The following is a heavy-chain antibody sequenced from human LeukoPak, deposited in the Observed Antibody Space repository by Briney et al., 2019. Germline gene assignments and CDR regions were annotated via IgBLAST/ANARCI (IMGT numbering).Heavy chain of an antibody. V-gene: IGHV3-33*01. Sequence: GGSLRLSCTASGFRFSSYGIHWVRQTPGKGLEWVALVSYDGSNKDYADSVKGRFTISRDNSKNTVYLQINSLRAEDTAVYYCARGNNWNDYYYYGMDVWGQGTTVTVSS. CDR1: GFRFSSYG. D-gene: IGHD1-20*01. J-gene: IGHJ6*02. CDR2: VSYDGSNK. CDR3: ARGNNWNDYYYYGMDV.